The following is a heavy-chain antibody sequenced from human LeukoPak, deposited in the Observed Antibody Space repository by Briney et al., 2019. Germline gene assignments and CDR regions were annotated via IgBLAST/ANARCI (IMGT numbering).Heavy chain of an antibody. D-gene: IGHD6-6*01. CDR2: IYYSGST. CDR3: ARAERGYSSSSGWFDP. J-gene: IGHJ5*02. Sequence: PSETLSLTCTVSGGSISSSSYYWGWLRQPPGKGLEWIGSIYYSGSTYYNPSLKSRVTISVDTSKNQFSLKLSSVTAADTAVYYCARAERGYSSSSGWFDPWGQGTLVTVSS. V-gene: IGHV4-39*07. CDR1: GGSISSSSYY.